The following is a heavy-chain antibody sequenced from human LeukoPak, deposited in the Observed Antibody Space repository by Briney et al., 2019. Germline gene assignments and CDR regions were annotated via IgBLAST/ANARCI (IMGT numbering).Heavy chain of an antibody. D-gene: IGHD3-10*01. V-gene: IGHV4-39*07. CDR1: GDSISSSDYY. CDR2: IYYNGNT. Sequence: SETLSLTCTVSGDSISSSDYYWAWIRQPPGKGLEWIGNIYYNGNTYYNSSLKSRVTISIDTSKKQFSLSLRSVTAADTAVYYCARGALLWFGAKMEYYFDYWGQGTPLTVSS. CDR3: ARGALLWFGAKMEYYFDY. J-gene: IGHJ4*02.